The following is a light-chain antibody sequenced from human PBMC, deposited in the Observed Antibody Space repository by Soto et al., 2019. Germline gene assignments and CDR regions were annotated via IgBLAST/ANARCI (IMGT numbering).Light chain of an antibody. CDR1: RSNIATYS. CDR3: ASWDDSLESPL. J-gene: IGLJ2*01. CDR2: NSN. Sequence: QSVLTQPPSASGTPGQRVIISCSGSRSNIATYSVNWFQHLPGTAPKLLIYNSNQRPSAVPLRFSGSKSGTSASLAISGLQSDDEADYYCASWDDSLESPLFGGGTQLTVL. V-gene: IGLV1-44*01.